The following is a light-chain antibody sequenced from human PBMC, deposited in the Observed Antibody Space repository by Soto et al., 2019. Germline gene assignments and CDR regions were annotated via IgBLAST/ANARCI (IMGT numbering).Light chain of an antibody. V-gene: IGLV1-44*01. CDR2: LND. CDR1: FSNIGDNA. Sequence: ALTQPPSLSATPGQRVNISCSGSFSNIGDNAVNWYQQLPGAAPKLLIYLNDQRPSGVPDRFSGSKSGTSAFLAISGLQSEDEADYYCAAWDDSLNALFGTGTKVTVL. J-gene: IGLJ1*01. CDR3: AAWDDSLNAL.